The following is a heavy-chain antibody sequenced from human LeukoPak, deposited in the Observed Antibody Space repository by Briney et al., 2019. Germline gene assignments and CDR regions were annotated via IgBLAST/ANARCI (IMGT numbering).Heavy chain of an antibody. CDR3: ARPIAGYSSGPSAFDI. CDR2: ISSSSSYI. D-gene: IGHD6-19*01. V-gene: IGHV3-21*01. J-gene: IGHJ3*02. CDR1: GFTFSSYS. Sequence: GGSLRLSCAASGFTFSSYSMNWVRQAPGKGLEWASSISSSSSYIYYADSVKGRFTISRDNAKNSLYLQMNSLRAEDTAVYYCARPIAGYSSGPSAFDIWDQGTMVTVSS.